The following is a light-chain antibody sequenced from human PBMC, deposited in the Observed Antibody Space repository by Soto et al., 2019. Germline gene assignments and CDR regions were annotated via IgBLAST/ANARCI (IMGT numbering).Light chain of an antibody. Sequence: QSVLTQPASVSGSPGQSITISCTGTSSDVGSYNLVSWYRQHPGKAPKLMIYEVSKRPSGVSNRFSGSKSGNTASLTISGLQAEAEADYYCCSYAGSSTYYVFGTGTKVTV. J-gene: IGLJ1*01. CDR3: CSYAGSSTYYV. CDR1: SSDVGSYNL. V-gene: IGLV2-23*02. CDR2: EVS.